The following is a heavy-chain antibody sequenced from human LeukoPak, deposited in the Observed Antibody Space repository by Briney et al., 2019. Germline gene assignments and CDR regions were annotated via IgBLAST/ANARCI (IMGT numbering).Heavy chain of an antibody. J-gene: IGHJ5*02. Sequence: PSETLSLTCTVSSGSISTSNYYWGWVRQPPGKALEWIGNIFYSGSTYYSPSLKSRVTISVDTSKNQFSLKLSSVTAADTAVYYCARGGYYGSGNDFRFDPWGQGTLVTVSS. D-gene: IGHD3-10*01. CDR2: IFYSGST. V-gene: IGHV4-39*07. CDR1: SGSISTSNYY. CDR3: ARGGYYGSGNDFRFDP.